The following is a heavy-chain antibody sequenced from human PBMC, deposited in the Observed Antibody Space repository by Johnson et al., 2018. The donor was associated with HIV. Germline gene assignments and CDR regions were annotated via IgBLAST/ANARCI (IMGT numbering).Heavy chain of an antibody. V-gene: IGHV3-64*01. Sequence: LVESGGGVVQPGRSLRLSCAASGFTFSSYAMHWVRQASGKGLEYVSAISSNGGSTYYANSVKGRFTISRDNSKNTLYLQMNSLRAEDTALYYCAKDIEATPDAFDIWGQGTMVTVSS. CDR1: GFTFSSYA. D-gene: IGHD3-16*02. CDR3: AKDIEATPDAFDI. J-gene: IGHJ3*02. CDR2: ISSNGGST.